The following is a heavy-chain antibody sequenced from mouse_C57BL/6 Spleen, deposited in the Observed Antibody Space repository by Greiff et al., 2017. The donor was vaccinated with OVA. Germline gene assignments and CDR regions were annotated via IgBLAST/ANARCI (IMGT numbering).Heavy chain of an antibody. CDR2: IYPRSGNT. CDR1: GYTFTSYG. J-gene: IGHJ3*01. D-gene: IGHD2-4*01. V-gene: IGHV1-81*01. CDR3: ARHDYDPAWFAY. Sequence: VMLVESGAELARPGASVKLSCKASGYTFTSYGISWVKQRTGQGLEWIGEIYPRSGNTYYNEKFKGKATLTADKSSSTAYMELRSLTSEDSAVYFCARHDYDPAWFAYWGQGTLVTVSA.